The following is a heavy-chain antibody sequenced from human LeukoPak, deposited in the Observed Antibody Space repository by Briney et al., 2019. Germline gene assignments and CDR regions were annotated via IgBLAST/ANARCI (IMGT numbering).Heavy chain of an antibody. CDR1: GFTVSSNY. J-gene: IGHJ3*02. D-gene: IGHD2-21*01. V-gene: IGHV3-53*01. CDR2: IYSGGST. CDR3: ARQVLVRGAFDI. Sequence: GGSLRPSCAASGFTVSSNYMSWVRQAPGKGLEWVSVIYSGGSTYYADSVKGRFTISRDNSKSTLYLQMNSLRAEDTAVYYCARQVLVRGAFDIWGQGTMVTVSS.